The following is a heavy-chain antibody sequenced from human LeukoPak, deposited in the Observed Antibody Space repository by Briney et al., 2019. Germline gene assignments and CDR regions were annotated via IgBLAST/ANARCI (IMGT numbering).Heavy chain of an antibody. CDR3: ARQGVYYYDSSGYYDD. V-gene: IGHV4-39*01. CDR2: IYYSGST. J-gene: IGHJ4*02. D-gene: IGHD3-22*01. Sequence: SETLSLTCTVSGGSISSSSYYWGWIRQPPGKGLEWIGSIYYSGSTYYNPSLKSRATISVDTSKNQFSLKLSSVTAADTAVYSCARQGVYYYDSSGYYDDWGQRTLVTVSS. CDR1: GGSISSSSYY.